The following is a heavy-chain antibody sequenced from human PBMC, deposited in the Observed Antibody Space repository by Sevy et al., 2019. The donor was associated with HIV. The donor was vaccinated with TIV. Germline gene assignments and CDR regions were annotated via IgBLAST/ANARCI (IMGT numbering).Heavy chain of an antibody. CDR2: ISGSGGST. V-gene: IGHV3-23*01. D-gene: IGHD3-10*01. Sequence: GGSLRLSCAASGFTFSSYAMSWVRQAPGKGLEWVSAISGSGGSTYYADSVKGRFTISRENSKNTLYLQMNSLRAEDTAVYYCAKEQLTMVRGVIIRGAFDIWGQGTMVTVSS. CDR1: GFTFSSYA. CDR3: AKEQLTMVRGVIIRGAFDI. J-gene: IGHJ3*02.